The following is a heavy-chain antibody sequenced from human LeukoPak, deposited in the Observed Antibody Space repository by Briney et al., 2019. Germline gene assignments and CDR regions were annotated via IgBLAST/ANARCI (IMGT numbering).Heavy chain of an antibody. Sequence: GGSLRLSCAASGFTFSSYAMHWVRQAPGKGLEWVAVISYDGSNKYYADSVKGRFTISRDNSKNTLYLQMNSLRAEDTAVYYCARDIPHYDILTGPFDYWGQGTLVTVSS. CDR1: GFTFSSYA. D-gene: IGHD3-9*01. V-gene: IGHV3-30-3*01. CDR3: ARDIPHYDILTGPFDY. CDR2: ISYDGSNK. J-gene: IGHJ4*02.